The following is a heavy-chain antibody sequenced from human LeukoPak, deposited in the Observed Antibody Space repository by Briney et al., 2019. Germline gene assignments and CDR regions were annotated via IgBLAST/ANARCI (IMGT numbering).Heavy chain of an antibody. J-gene: IGHJ4*02. CDR2: ISAYNGNT. CDR3: ARAKDYDILTGYYKDFDY. V-gene: IGHV1-18*04. CDR1: GYTFTGYG. D-gene: IGHD3-9*01. Sequence: ASVKVSCKASGYTFTGYGISWVRQAPGQGLEWMGWISAYNGNTNYAQKLQGRVTMTTDTSTSTAYMELRSLRSDDTAVYYCARAKDYDILTGYYKDFDYWGQGTLVTVSS.